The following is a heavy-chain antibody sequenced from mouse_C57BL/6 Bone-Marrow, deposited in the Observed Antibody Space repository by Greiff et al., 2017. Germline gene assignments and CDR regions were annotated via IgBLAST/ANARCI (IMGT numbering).Heavy chain of an antibody. Sequence: QVQLQQSGPELVKPGASVKISCKASGYAFSSSWMNWVKQRPGKGLEWIGRIYPGDGDTNYNGKFKGKATLTADKSSSTAYMQLSSLTSEDSAVCFCARERLLRGPSYWGQGTLVTVSA. CDR3: ARERLLRGPSY. CDR1: GYAFSSSW. CDR2: IYPGDGDT. D-gene: IGHD1-1*01. J-gene: IGHJ3*01. V-gene: IGHV1-82*01.